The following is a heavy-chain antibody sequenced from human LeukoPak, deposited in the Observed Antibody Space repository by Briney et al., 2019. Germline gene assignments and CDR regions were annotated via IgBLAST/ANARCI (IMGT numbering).Heavy chain of an antibody. CDR2: INPNSGGT. J-gene: IGHJ4*02. D-gene: IGHD6-13*01. CDR3: ARVTGYVMEDYFDY. Sequence: ASVKVSCKASGYTFTGYYMHWVRQAPGQGLEWMGWINPNSGGTNYAQKFQGRVTMTRDTSISTAYMELSRLRSDDTAVYYCARVTGYVMEDYFDYWGQGTLVTVSS. CDR1: GYTFTGYY. V-gene: IGHV1-2*02.